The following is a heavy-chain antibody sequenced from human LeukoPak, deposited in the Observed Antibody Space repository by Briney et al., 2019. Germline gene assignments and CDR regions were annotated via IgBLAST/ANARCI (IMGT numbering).Heavy chain of an antibody. Sequence: GGSLRLSCAASGFTVSNNYMSWVRQAPGKKLEWVSDIYSDGTTFYADSVKGRFTISRDNSKNTLYLQMNSLRAEDTAVYYCAIESIGATDAFDIWGQGTMVTVSS. CDR1: GFTVSNNY. V-gene: IGHV3-53*01. CDR3: AIESIGATDAFDI. J-gene: IGHJ3*02. CDR2: IYSDGTT. D-gene: IGHD1-26*01.